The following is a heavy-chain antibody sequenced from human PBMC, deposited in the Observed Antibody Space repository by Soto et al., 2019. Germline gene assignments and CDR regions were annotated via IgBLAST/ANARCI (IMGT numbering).Heavy chain of an antibody. J-gene: IGHJ4*02. Sequence: EVQLLESGEGLVQPGGSLRLACVGSGFTLRNKDLWWVGQAPGKGREGFSGISGGGGVTYYEDSWKGRFTISRDNSKNTLYLQMNNLRANDTAVYYCAKDRQLRSYYESAGHYNDWGQGTLVTVSS. CDR2: ISGGGGVT. CDR1: GFTLRNKD. CDR3: AKDRQLRSYYESAGHYND. V-gene: IGHV3-23*01. D-gene: IGHD3-22*01.